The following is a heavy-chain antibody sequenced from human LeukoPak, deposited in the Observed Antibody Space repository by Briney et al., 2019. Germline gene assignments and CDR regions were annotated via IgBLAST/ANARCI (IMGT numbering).Heavy chain of an antibody. V-gene: IGHV4-4*09. Sequence: SSETLSLTCTVSGDSINIEYWSWLRQPPGKGLDWVGYIHHSGSGTNYSPSLKSRLTISVDTSKRQISLKLSSVTAADTALYYCATLRGASTAVFDSWGQGILVTVSS. CDR2: IHHSGSGT. D-gene: IGHD2-21*02. J-gene: IGHJ4*02. CDR1: GDSINIEY. CDR3: ATLRGASTAVFDS.